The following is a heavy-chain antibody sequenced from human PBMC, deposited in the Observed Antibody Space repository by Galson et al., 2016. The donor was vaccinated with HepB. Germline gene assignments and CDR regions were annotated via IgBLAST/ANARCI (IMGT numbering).Heavy chain of an antibody. J-gene: IGHJ6*02. V-gene: IGHV3-21*04. CDR2: ITSGGSYI. Sequence: SLRLSCATSGFTFTHHQMHWVRQAPGRGLEWVSSITSGGSYIYYTDSVKGRFTISKDNAKNSLYLQMNSLRAEDTAVYFCARSANFYGSGTYYNSWYYYYDMDVWGQGTTVTVSS. CDR3: ARSANFYGSGTYYNSWYYYYDMDV. D-gene: IGHD3-10*01. CDR1: GFTFTHHQ.